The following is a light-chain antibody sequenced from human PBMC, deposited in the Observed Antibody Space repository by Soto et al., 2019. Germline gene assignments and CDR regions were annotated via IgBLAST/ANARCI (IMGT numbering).Light chain of an antibody. CDR1: QNVPNSY. Sequence: EIVLTQSPGTLSLSPGEGATLSWRASQNVPNSYLAWYQQKPGQAPSLLIYAASSRATGIPVRFSGSGSGTDFTLTIRGLEPEDFAVYYCQRYGTSTTFGQGTKVDIK. J-gene: IGKJ1*01. CDR2: AAS. CDR3: QRYGTSTT. V-gene: IGKV3-20*01.